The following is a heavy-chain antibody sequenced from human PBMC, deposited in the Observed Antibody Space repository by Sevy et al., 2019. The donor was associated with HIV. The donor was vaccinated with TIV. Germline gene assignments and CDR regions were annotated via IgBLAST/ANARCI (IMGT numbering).Heavy chain of an antibody. Sequence: SETLSLACTVSGGSISSSSYYWGWIRQPPGKGLEWIGSIYYSGSTYYNPSLKSRVTISVDTSKNQFSLKLSSVTAADTAVYYCARHQRITIFGVVIRDLADFDYWGQGTLVTVSS. J-gene: IGHJ4*02. D-gene: IGHD3-3*01. V-gene: IGHV4-39*01. CDR1: GGSISSSSYY. CDR2: IYYSGST. CDR3: ARHQRITIFGVVIRDLADFDY.